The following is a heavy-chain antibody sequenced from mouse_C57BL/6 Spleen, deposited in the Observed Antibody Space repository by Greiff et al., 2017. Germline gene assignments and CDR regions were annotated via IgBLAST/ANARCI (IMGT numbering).Heavy chain of an antibody. Sequence: EVKLMESGGGLVQPGGSMKLSCVASGFTFSNYWMNWVRQSPEKGLEWVAQIRLKSDNYATHYAESVKGRFTISRDDSKSSVYLQMNNLRAEDTGIYYCTGHIPYSDYAMDYWGQGTSVTVSS. CDR3: TGHIPYSDYAMDY. J-gene: IGHJ4*01. CDR2: IRLKSDNYAT. V-gene: IGHV6-3*01. D-gene: IGHD2-12*01. CDR1: GFTFSNYW.